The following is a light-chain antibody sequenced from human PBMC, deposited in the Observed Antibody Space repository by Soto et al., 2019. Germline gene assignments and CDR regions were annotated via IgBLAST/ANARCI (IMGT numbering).Light chain of an antibody. CDR3: SSYTISNTRV. CDR2: EVS. V-gene: IGLV2-14*01. Sequence: QSVLTQPASVSGSPGQSITISCTGTSSDAGTSNYVSWYQHHPGKAPKLMIYEVSYRPSGVSNRFSGSKSGNTASLTISGLQAEDEADYYCSSYTISNTRVFGGGTQLTVL. CDR1: SSDAGTSNY. J-gene: IGLJ3*02.